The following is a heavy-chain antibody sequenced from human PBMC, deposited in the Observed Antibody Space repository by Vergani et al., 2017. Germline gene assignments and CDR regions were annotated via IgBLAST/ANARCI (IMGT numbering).Heavy chain of an antibody. CDR2: ISGSGGST. Sequence: EVQLLESGGGLVQPGGSLRLFCAASGFTFSSYAMSWVRQAPGKGLEWVSAISGSGGSTYYADSVKGRFTISRDNSKNTLYLQMNSLRAEDTAVYYCARAGYDFWSGYYDGYFDYWGQGTLVTVSS. D-gene: IGHD3-3*01. CDR1: GFTFSSYA. CDR3: ARAGYDFWSGYYDGYFDY. V-gene: IGHV3-23*01. J-gene: IGHJ4*02.